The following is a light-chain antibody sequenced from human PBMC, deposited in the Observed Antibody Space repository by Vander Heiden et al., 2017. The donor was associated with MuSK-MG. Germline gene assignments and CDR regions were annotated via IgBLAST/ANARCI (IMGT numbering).Light chain of an antibody. V-gene: IGKV3-11*01. CDR2: DTS. Sequence: EIVLTQSPATLSLSPGERATLSCRASQSVSSYLAWYQQKPGQAPRLLIYDTSNRATGSPDRFSGSGYGTDFTLTISSLEPEEFAVYYCQQRINGHPVPITFGQGTRLXIK. J-gene: IGKJ5*01. CDR1: QSVSSY. CDR3: QQRINGHPVPIT.